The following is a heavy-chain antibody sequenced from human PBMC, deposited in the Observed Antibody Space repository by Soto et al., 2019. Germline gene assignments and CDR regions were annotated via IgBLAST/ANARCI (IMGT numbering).Heavy chain of an antibody. Sequence: EVQLVESGGGLVQPGRSLRLSCAASGFTFTSYEFNWVRQAPGKGLEWISYIGTSDNNIYYADSVKGRFTVSRDNARNSLDLQMNSLRAEDTAIYYCAREELNCGGDCFAFWGQGALVTVSS. D-gene: IGHD2-21*01. J-gene: IGHJ4*02. CDR1: GFTFTSYE. V-gene: IGHV3-48*03. CDR2: IGTSDNNI. CDR3: AREELNCGGDCFAF.